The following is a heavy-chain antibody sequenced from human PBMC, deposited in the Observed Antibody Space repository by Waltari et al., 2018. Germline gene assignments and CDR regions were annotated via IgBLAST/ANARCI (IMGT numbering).Heavy chain of an antibody. J-gene: IGHJ4*02. Sequence: QVQLVQSGAEVKKPGASVKVSCKASGYTFTGYYMHWVRQAPGQGLEWMGCINPNSGGTNYAQKFQGRVTMTRDTSISTAYMELSRLRSDDTAVYYCARLAAAGTPLYYFDYWGQGTLVTVSS. CDR1: GYTFTGYY. CDR3: ARLAAAGTPLYYFDY. D-gene: IGHD6-13*01. CDR2: INPNSGGT. V-gene: IGHV1-2*02.